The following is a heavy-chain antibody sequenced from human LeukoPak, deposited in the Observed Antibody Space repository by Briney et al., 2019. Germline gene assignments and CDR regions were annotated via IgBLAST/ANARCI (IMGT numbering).Heavy chain of an antibody. J-gene: IGHJ4*02. Sequence: PGESLKLSCEGSRYSFDSYAMTWVRQAPGKGLELVSSINGGGDITYYAESVKGRFTVSRDNSKNTLFLQMNSLRAEDTAVFYRAKRYGDSTGWFFDFWGQGSLVTVSS. CDR3: AKRYGDSTGWFFDF. D-gene: IGHD6-13*01. CDR1: RYSFDSYA. V-gene: IGHV3-23*01. CDR2: INGGGDIT.